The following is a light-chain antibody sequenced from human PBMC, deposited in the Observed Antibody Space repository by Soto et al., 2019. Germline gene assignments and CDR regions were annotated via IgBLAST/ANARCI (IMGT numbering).Light chain of an antibody. V-gene: IGKV3-15*01. Sequence: DIVMTQSPATLSVSPGERATLSCRASQSVSSNLAWYQQKPGQAPRLLIYGASTRATGIPARFSGSGSGTEFTLTISSLQSEDFAVYYCQQYNNWPPWTLGQGTKVEIK. J-gene: IGKJ1*01. CDR3: QQYNNWPPWT. CDR1: QSVSSN. CDR2: GAS.